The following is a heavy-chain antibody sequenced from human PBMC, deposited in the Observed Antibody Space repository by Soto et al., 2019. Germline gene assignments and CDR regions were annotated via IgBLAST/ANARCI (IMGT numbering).Heavy chain of an antibody. CDR2: IYYSGST. J-gene: IGHJ4*02. CDR3: ARMSWSGYSDY. Sequence: SETLSLTCTVSGGSISSYYWSWIRQPPGKGLEWIGYIYYSGSTNYNPSLKSRVTISVDTSKNQFSLKLSSVTAADTAVYYCARMSWSGYSDYWGQGTLVTVSS. V-gene: IGHV4-59*08. D-gene: IGHD3-3*01. CDR1: GGSISSYY.